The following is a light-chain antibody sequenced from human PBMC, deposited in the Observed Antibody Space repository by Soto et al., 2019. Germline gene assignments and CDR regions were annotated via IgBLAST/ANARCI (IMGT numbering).Light chain of an antibody. Sequence: EIAMTQSPGTLSASPGERVTLACRASQSGNINLVLYQQSPGQSPRVLIYGASNRASCILDRFSGSGSGTDFTLTISSLEPDDFALYYCQQYKDWPPLTFGGGTRVEIK. V-gene: IGKV3D-15*01. CDR2: GAS. CDR1: QSGNIN. J-gene: IGKJ4*01. CDR3: QQYKDWPPLT.